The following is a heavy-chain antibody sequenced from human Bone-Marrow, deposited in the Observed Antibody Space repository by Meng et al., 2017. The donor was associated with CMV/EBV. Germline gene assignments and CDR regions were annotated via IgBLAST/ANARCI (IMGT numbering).Heavy chain of an antibody. V-gene: IGHV3-20*04. D-gene: IGHD1-14*01. CDR2: INWNGGST. CDR1: GFTFDDYG. CDR3: ARGNQDPSDY. Sequence: GESLKISCAASGFTFDDYGMSWVRQAPGKGLEWVSGINWNGGSTGYADSVKGRFTISRDNAKNSLYLQMNSLRAEDTALYYCARGNQDPSDYWGQGTLVTVSS. J-gene: IGHJ4*02.